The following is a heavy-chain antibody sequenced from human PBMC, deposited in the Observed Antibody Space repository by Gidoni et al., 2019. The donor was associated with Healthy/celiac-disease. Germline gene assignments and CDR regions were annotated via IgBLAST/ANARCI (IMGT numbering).Heavy chain of an antibody. CDR3: AACEALDGYRTFDL. Sequence: QMQLVQSGPEVKKPGTSVKVSCKASGFTFTSSAVQWVRQARGQRLEWIGWIVVGSGNTNYAQKFQERVTITRDMSTSTAYMELSSLRSEDTAVYYCAACEALDGYRTFDLWGRGTLVTVSS. V-gene: IGHV1-58*01. CDR1: GFTFTSSA. CDR2: IVVGSGNT. J-gene: IGHJ2*01. D-gene: IGHD5-12*01.